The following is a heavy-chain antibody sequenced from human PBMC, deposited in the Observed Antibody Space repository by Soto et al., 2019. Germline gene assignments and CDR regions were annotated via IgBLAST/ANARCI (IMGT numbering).Heavy chain of an antibody. CDR2: INAGNGNT. V-gene: IGHV1-3*01. J-gene: IGHJ6*02. CDR3: AKDFDYYYYAMDV. Sequence: QVQLVKSGAEMKKPGASVRVSCKASGYTFTSYAIHWVRQAPGQTLEWMGWINAGNGNTKYSEKFQCRVTSTRDTSSSTSYLEVIRLISEDTALYYCAKDFDYYYYAMDVWGQGTTVTFSS. D-gene: IGHD3-3*01. CDR1: GYTFTSYA.